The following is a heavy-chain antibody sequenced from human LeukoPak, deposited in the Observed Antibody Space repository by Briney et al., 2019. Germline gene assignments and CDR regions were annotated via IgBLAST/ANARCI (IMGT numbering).Heavy chain of an antibody. CDR3: AKVLYDSSGDDAFDI. CDR1: GFTFSSYG. Sequence: PGGSLRLSCTASGFTFSSYGMHWVRQAPGKGLEWVAVISYDGSNKYYADSVKGRFTISRDNSKNTLYLQMNSLRAEDTAVYYCAKVLYDSSGDDAFDIWGQGTMVTVSS. CDR2: ISYDGSNK. J-gene: IGHJ3*02. D-gene: IGHD3-22*01. V-gene: IGHV3-30*18.